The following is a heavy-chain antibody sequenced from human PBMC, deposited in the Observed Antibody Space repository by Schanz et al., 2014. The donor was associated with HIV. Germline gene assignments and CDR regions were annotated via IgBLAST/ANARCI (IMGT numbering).Heavy chain of an antibody. J-gene: IGHJ4*02. CDR2: IWHDGSKK. V-gene: IGHV3-33*03. CDR3: AKVRTFLRPAGDFDY. Sequence: QVQLVESGGGVVQPGRSLRLSCAASGFTFSSYGMYWVRQAPGKGLEWVAVIWHDGSKKYFADSVKGRFTISRDNAKSSLYLQMNSLSEEDTAFYYCAKVRTFLRPAGDFDYWGQGTLVTVSS. D-gene: IGHD6-13*01. CDR1: GFTFSSYG.